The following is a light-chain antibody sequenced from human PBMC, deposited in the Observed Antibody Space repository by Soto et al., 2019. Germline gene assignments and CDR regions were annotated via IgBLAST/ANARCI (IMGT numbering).Light chain of an antibody. CDR3: QQSYSRPLT. J-gene: IGKJ3*01. V-gene: IGKV1-39*01. Sequence: DIQMTQSPSSLSASVGDRVTITCRASQGISSYLNWYQQKPGKAPKLLIYGASSLQSGVPSRFSGSGSGTDFTLTISSQQPEDFATYYCQQSYSRPLTFGPGTKVEI. CDR1: QGISSY. CDR2: GAS.